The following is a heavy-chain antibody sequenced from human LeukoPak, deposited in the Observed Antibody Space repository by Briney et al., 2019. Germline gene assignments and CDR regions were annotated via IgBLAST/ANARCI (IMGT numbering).Heavy chain of an antibody. J-gene: IGHJ4*02. CDR1: GFTFSSYS. V-gene: IGHV3-21*01. D-gene: IGHD6-19*01. CDR2: ISSSSSYI. Sequence: GGSLRLSCAASGFTFSSYSMNWVRRAPGKGLEWVSSISSSSSYIYYADSVKGRFTISRDNAKNSLYLQMNSLRTEDTAVYYCAREDGSGWPGYWGQGTLVTVSS. CDR3: AREDGSGWPGY.